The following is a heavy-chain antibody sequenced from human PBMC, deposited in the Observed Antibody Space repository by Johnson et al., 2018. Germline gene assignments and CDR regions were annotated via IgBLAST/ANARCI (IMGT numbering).Heavy chain of an antibody. Sequence: EVQLVESGGGLVQPGRSLRLSCAASGFTFDDYAMHWVRQAPGKGLEWVSGISWNSGSIGYADSVKGRFTISRDNAKNSLYLQMNSLRAEDTAVYYCAREPRLNDWGAFDIWGQGTMVTVSS. CDR1: GFTFDDYA. CDR2: ISWNSGSI. J-gene: IGHJ3*02. CDR3: AREPRLNDWGAFDI. V-gene: IGHV3-9*01. D-gene: IGHD3-9*01.